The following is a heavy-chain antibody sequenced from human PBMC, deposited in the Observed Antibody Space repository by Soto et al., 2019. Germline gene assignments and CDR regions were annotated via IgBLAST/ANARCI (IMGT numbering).Heavy chain of an antibody. J-gene: IGHJ4*02. V-gene: IGHV3-66*01. CDR1: GFTVNSNY. Sequence: EVQLVESGGGLVQPGGSLRLSCAASGFTVNSNYMSWVRQAPGMGLEWVSVIYSDGSTYYADSVKGRFIISRDNSNNPLYIQMTGLRAEDTALYYCATLTKYDIFTGFYPCCGQGTLVTVPS. CDR2: IYSDGST. D-gene: IGHD3-9*01. CDR3: ATLTKYDIFTGFYPC.